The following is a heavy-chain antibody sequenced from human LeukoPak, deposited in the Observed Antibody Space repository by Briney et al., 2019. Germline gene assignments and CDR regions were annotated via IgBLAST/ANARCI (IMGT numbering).Heavy chain of an antibody. CDR2: ISSSGSTI. V-gene: IGHV3-48*03. J-gene: IGHJ6*04. CDR1: GFTFSNYA. CDR3: AELGITMIGGV. Sequence: GGSLRLSCAASGFTFSNYAMNWVRQAPGKGLEWVSYISSSGSTIYYADSVKGRFTISRDNAKNSLYLQMNSPRAEDTTVYYCAELGITMIGGVWGKGTTATISS. D-gene: IGHD3-10*02.